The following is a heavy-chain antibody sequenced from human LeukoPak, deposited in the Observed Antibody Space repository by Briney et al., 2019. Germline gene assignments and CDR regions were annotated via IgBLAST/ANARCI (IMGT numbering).Heavy chain of an antibody. CDR1: GGSISSYY. V-gene: IGHV4-59*01. J-gene: IGHJ4*02. CDR2: IYYSGST. Sequence: PSDTLSLTCTVSGGSISSYYWSWIRQPPGKGLEWIGYIYYSGSTNYNPSLKSRVTISVDTSKNQFSLKLSSVTAADTAVYYCATRAKIAAAGNVYKQFDYWGQGTLVTVSS. CDR3: ATRAKIAAAGNVYKQFDY. D-gene: IGHD6-13*01.